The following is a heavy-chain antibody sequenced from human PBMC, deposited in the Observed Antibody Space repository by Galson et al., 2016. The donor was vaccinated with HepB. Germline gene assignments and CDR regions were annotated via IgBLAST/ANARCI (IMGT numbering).Heavy chain of an antibody. V-gene: IGHV3-30-3*01. CDR1: GFTFNSYA. CDR2: IAYDGSIK. D-gene: IGHD2-15*01. J-gene: IGHJ4*02. Sequence: SLRLSCAASGFTFNSYAMHWVRQAPGKGLEWVAVIAYDGSIKKYGDSVKGRFTISRDNSKTTLYLQMNSLRAEDQAVYYCARAYLYCSAGGCYALDYWGQGTLVTVSS. CDR3: ARAYLYCSAGGCYALDY.